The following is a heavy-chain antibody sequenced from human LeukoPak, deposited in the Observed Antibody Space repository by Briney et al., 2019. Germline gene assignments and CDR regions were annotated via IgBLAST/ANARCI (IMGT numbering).Heavy chain of an antibody. V-gene: IGHV4-59*01. CDR2: IYYSGST. J-gene: IGHJ4*02. CDR3: ARVTGYMIEDYFDY. Sequence: SETLSLTCTVFGGSISSYYWSWIRQPPGKGLEWIGYIYYSGSTNYNPSLKSRVTVSVKTSKNQFSLKLSSVTAADTAVYYCARVTGYMIEDYFDYWGQGTLVTVSS. CDR1: GGSISSYY. D-gene: IGHD3-22*01.